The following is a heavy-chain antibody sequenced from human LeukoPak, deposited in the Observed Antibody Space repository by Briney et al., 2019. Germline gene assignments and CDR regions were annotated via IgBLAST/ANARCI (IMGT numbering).Heavy chain of an antibody. CDR1: GGSISSYY. J-gene: IGHJ4*02. Sequence: SETLSLTCTVSGGSISSYYWSWIRQPPGKGLEWIGYIYYSGSTNYNPSLKSRVTISVDTSKNQFSLKLSSVTAADTAVYYCATLPNYYDSSGYPRDYWGRGTLVTVSS. CDR3: ATLPNYYDSSGYPRDY. D-gene: IGHD3-22*01. CDR2: IYYSGST. V-gene: IGHV4-59*08.